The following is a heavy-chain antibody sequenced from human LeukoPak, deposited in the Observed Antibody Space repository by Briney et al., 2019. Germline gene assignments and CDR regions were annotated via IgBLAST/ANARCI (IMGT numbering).Heavy chain of an antibody. J-gene: IGHJ4*02. Sequence: PGGSLRLSCAASGFTVSSNYMSWVRQAPGKGLEWVSVIYGGGSTYYADSVKGRFSISRDTSKNAVYLQMNSLRAEGTAVYYCARAQFYHDSSTYGPDYWGQGTLVTVSS. CDR1: GFTVSSNY. V-gene: IGHV3-53*01. CDR2: IYGGGST. D-gene: IGHD3-22*01. CDR3: ARAQFYHDSSTYGPDY.